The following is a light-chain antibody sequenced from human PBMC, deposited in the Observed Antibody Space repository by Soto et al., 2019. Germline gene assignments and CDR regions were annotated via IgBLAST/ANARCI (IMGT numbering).Light chain of an antibody. CDR2: AAS. CDR1: QTIGTF. J-gene: IGKJ4*01. Sequence: DIQMTQSPSSLSLSLGDRLTITCRASQTIGTFLNWYQQKPGKAPNLLIYAASSLHSGVPSRFSGSGSGTDFTLTISSRQPEDFATYYCQQSYSSTPLTFGGGTKVEIK. V-gene: IGKV1-39*01. CDR3: QQSYSSTPLT.